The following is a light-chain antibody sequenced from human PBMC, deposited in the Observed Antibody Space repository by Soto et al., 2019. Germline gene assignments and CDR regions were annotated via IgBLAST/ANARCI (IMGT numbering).Light chain of an antibody. J-gene: IGKJ1*01. CDR3: QQYDDWPET. V-gene: IGKV3-15*01. CDR1: QSVSSN. CDR2: DAS. Sequence: EKVMTQSPATLSVSPGERATLSGRASQSVSSNLAWYQQKPGQAPRLLIYDASTRATGIPARFSGSGSGTEFTLTISSLQSEDLAVYYCQQYDDWPETFGQGTKVEIK.